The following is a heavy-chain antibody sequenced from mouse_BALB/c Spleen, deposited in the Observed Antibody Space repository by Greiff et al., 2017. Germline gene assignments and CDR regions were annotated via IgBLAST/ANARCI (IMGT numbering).Heavy chain of an antibody. CDR2: ISSGSSTI. D-gene: IGHD1-1*01. CDR3: ARGVLGNYFDY. CDR1: GFTFSSFG. Sequence: EVKVEESGGGLVQPGGSRKLSCAASGFTFSSFGMHWVRQAPEKGLEWVAYISSGSSTIYYADTVKGRFTISRDNPKNTLFLQMTSLRSEDTAMYYCARGVLGNYFDYWGQGTTLTVSS. J-gene: IGHJ2*01. V-gene: IGHV5-17*02.